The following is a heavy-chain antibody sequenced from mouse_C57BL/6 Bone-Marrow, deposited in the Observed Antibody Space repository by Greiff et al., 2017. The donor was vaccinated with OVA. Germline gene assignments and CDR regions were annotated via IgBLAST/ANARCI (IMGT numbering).Heavy chain of an antibody. CDR1: EYEFPSHD. D-gene: IGHD2-1*01. CDR3: ARRVYYGNLYYAMDY. V-gene: IGHV5-2*01. J-gene: IGHJ4*01. Sequence: EVKLMESGGGLVQPGESLKLSCESNEYEFPSHDMSWVRKTPEKRLELVAAINSDGGSTYYPDTMERRFIISRDNTKKTLYLQISSLRSEDTALYYCARRVYYGNLYYAMDYWGQGTSVTVSS. CDR2: INSDGGST.